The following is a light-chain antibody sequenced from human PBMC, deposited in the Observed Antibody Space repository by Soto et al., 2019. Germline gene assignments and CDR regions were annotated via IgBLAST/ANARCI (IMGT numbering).Light chain of an antibody. Sequence: EIVMTQSPATLSVSPGERATLSCRASQSVSSNLAWYQQKPGQAPRLLIYDASTRATGIPARFSGSGSGTEYTLTISSRQSEDSAVYYCQQCSWHPFTVTFVGGTKVEIK. V-gene: IGKV3-15*01. CDR1: QSVSSN. J-gene: IGKJ4*01. CDR2: DAS. CDR3: QQCSWHPFTVT.